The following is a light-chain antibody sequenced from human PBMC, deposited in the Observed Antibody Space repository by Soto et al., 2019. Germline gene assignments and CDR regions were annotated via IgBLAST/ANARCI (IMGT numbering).Light chain of an antibody. Sequence: EIVLTQSPGTLSLSPGERATLSCRASQSVSSSYLAWYQQKPGQAPRLLIYGASSRATGIPDRFSGSGSGTDFTLTISRLEPEDFAMYYCQQYGTSPGFTFGPGTKWIS. J-gene: IGKJ3*01. V-gene: IGKV3-20*01. CDR2: GAS. CDR1: QSVSSSY. CDR3: QQYGTSPGFT.